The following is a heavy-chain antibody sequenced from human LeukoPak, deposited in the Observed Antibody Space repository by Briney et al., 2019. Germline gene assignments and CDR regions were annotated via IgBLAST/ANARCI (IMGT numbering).Heavy chain of an antibody. J-gene: IGHJ6*02. CDR3: ARALGTSPTKSPYYYYGMDV. CDR1: GGSFSGYY. Sequence: SETLSLTCAVYGGSFSGYYWSWIRQPPGKGLEWIGEINHSGSTNYNPSLKSRVTISVDTSKNQFSLKLSSVTAADTAVYYCARALGTSPTKSPYYYYGMDVWGQGTTVTVSS. V-gene: IGHV4-34*01. CDR2: INHSGST. D-gene: IGHD2-2*01.